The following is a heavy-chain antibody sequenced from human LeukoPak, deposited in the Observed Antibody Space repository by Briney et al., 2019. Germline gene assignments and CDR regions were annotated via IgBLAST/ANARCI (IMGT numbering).Heavy chain of an antibody. CDR2: INGRDGRT. CDR3: ARGEAFAFDM. V-gene: IGHV3-23*01. Sequence: PGGSLRLSCAAPGFTFSNYAMGWVRQAPGKGLEWVSSINGRDGRTYYADSVRGRFSISSDNSKNTLFLQMNSLRAEDTAVYYCARGEAFAFDMWGQGTVVTVS. CDR1: GFTFSNYA. J-gene: IGHJ3*02.